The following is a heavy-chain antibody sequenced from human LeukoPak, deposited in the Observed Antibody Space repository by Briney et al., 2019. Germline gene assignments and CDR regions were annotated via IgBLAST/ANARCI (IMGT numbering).Heavy chain of an antibody. Sequence: SVRVSCKASGGTFSSYAISWVRQAPGQGLEWMGGIIPIFGTANYAQKFQGRVTITADKSTSTAYMELSSLRSEDTAVYYCARGDSGWSPVDYWGQGTLVTVSS. V-gene: IGHV1-69*06. CDR3: ARGDSGWSPVDY. D-gene: IGHD6-19*01. CDR2: IIPIFGTA. CDR1: GGTFSSYA. J-gene: IGHJ4*02.